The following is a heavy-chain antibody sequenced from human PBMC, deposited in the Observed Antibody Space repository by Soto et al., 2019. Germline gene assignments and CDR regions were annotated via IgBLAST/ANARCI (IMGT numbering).Heavy chain of an antibody. CDR1: GCTCSSYS. J-gene: IGHJ4*02. Sequence: PGLPLRLSCAASGCTCSSYSMSWIRQAPGKGLEWVSAISGSGGSTYYADSVKGRFAISRDTSKNTVYMQMNNLRAEDTALYYCAKDGIRKDDYWGQGTVVTVSS. CDR3: AKDGIRKDDY. CDR2: ISGSGGST. V-gene: IGHV3-23*01.